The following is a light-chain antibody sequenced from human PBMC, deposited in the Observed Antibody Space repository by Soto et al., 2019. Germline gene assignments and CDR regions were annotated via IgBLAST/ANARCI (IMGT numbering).Light chain of an antibody. J-gene: IGKJ5*01. CDR1: QSVTRN. Sequence: EIVLTQSPVIVSVSPGESVTLSCRASQSVTRNLAWHQQIPGQPPSLLVYHANVRATGIPARFSGSGSGTEFSLTISILQSEDFAIYFCQQYHHWPPITFGQGTRLEIK. CDR3: QQYHHWPPIT. CDR2: HAN. V-gene: IGKV3D-15*03.